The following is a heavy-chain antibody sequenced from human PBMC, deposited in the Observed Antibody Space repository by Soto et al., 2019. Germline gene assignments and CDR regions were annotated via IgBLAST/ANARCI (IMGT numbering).Heavy chain of an antibody. Sequence: SETLSLTCAVSSGSISSSNWWSWVRQPPGKGLEWIGEIYHSGSTNYNPSLKSRVTISVDKSKNQFSLKLSSVTAADTAMYYCARDSCSSTSCDDLDYWGQGTLVTVSS. V-gene: IGHV4-4*02. J-gene: IGHJ4*02. CDR3: ARDSCSSTSCDDLDY. CDR1: SGSISSSNW. CDR2: IYHSGST. D-gene: IGHD2-2*01.